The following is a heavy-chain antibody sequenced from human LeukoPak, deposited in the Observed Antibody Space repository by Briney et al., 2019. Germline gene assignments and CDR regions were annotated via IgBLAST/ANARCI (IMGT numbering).Heavy chain of an antibody. Sequence: GGPLRLSCAASGFTFSSYGMSWVRQAPGKGIEWVSAISGSGGSTFYADSVKGRFTISRDNPKNTLYLQMSSLRAEDTAVYYCAKVYSTGWYPGYFDYWGQGTLVTVSS. V-gene: IGHV3-23*01. CDR2: ISGSGGST. J-gene: IGHJ4*02. CDR3: AKVYSTGWYPGYFDY. CDR1: GFTFSSYG. D-gene: IGHD6-19*01.